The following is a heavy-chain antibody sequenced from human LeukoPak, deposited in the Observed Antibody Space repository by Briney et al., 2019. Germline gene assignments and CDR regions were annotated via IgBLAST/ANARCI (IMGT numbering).Heavy chain of an antibody. CDR2: IYYSGST. CDR3: ARVPVGATTNPAVDY. Sequence: SETLSLTCTVSGGSISSHYWSWIRQPPGKGLEWIGYIYYSGSTNYNPSLKSRVTISVDTSKNQFSLKLSSVTAADTAVYYCARVPVGATTNPAVDYWGQGTLVTVSS. V-gene: IGHV4-59*11. J-gene: IGHJ4*02. CDR1: GGSISSHY. D-gene: IGHD1-26*01.